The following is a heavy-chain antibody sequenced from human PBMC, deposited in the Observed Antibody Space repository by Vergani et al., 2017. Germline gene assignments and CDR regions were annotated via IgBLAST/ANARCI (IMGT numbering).Heavy chain of an antibody. D-gene: IGHD5-18*01. CDR3: ARTLGYSYGTTLFDY. J-gene: IGHJ4*02. CDR2: IYHSGST. V-gene: IGHV4-4*02. CDR1: GGSISSSNW. Sequence: QVQLQESGPGLVKPSGTLSLTCAVSGGSISSSNWWSWVRQPPGKGLEWIGEIYHSGSTNYNPSRKSRVTISVDKSKNQVSLKLSSMTAADTAVYYCARTLGYSYGTTLFDYWGRGTLVTVSS.